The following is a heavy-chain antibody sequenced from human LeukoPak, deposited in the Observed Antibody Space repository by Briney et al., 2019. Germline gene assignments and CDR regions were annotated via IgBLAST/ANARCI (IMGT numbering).Heavy chain of an antibody. CDR1: GFTFGSYS. V-gene: IGHV3-21*01. Sequence: GGSLRLSCAASGFTFGSYSMNWVRQAPGKGLEWVSSISSSSSYIYYADSVKGRFTISRDNAKNSLYLQMNSLRAEDTAVYYCATLGRRLTGDFGSVDYWGQGTLVTVSS. CDR3: ATLGRRLTGDFGSVDY. CDR2: ISSSSSYI. J-gene: IGHJ4*02. D-gene: IGHD7-27*01.